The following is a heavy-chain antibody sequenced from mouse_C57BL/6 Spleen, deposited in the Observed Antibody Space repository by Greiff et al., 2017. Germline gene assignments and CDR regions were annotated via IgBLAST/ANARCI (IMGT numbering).Heavy chain of an antibody. V-gene: IGHV5-16*01. J-gene: IGHJ4*01. Sequence: EVKLVESEGGLVQPGSSMKLSCTASGFTFSDYYMAWVRQVPEKGLEWVANINYDGSSTYYLDSLKSRFIISRDNAKNILYLQMSSLKSEDTATYYCARALRQLYYAMDYWGQGTSVTVSS. CDR2: INYDGSST. CDR3: ARALRQLYYAMDY. D-gene: IGHD2-12*01. CDR1: GFTFSDYY.